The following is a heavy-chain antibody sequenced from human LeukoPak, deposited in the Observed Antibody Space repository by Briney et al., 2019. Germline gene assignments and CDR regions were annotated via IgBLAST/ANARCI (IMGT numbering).Heavy chain of an antibody. V-gene: IGHV4-34*01. J-gene: IGHJ4*02. D-gene: IGHD2-15*01. Sequence: PSETLSLTCAVYGGSFSGYYWSGIPHPPGEGLERIGEITNSGSTNYNPSLKSRVTISVDTSKNQCSLTLSSVTAADTAVYYCARSGAYCSGVSCYYSYWGQGTLVTVSS. CDR3: ARSGAYCSGVSCYYSY. CDR1: GGSFSGYY. CDR2: ITNSGST.